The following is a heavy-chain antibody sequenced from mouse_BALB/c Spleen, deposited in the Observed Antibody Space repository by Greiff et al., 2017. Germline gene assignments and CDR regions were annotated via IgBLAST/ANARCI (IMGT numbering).Heavy chain of an antibody. Sequence: VQLVESGPGLVAPSQSLSITCTVSGFSLTSYGVHWVRQPPGKGLEWLGVIWAGGSTNYNSALMSRLSISKDNSKSQVFLKMNSLQTDDTAMYYCARGGTRRLYAMDYWGQGTSVTVSS. CDR3: ARGGTRRLYAMDY. D-gene: IGHD1-2*01. V-gene: IGHV2-9*02. CDR1: GFSLTSYG. CDR2: IWAGGST. J-gene: IGHJ4*01.